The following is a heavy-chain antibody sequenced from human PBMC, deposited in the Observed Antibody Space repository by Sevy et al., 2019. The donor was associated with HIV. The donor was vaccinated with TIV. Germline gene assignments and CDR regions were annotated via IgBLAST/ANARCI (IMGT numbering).Heavy chain of an antibody. D-gene: IGHD3-9*01. CDR1: GFTFRSYW. CDR3: AREFDGGPDY. CDR2: INQDGSQK. V-gene: IGHV3-7*01. Sequence: GGSLRLSCTASGFTFRSYWMTWVRQAPGKGLEWVANINQDGSQKYYVDSVKGRFTISKDNAKNSLYLQMSSLRAEDTAVYYCAREFDGGPDYWGQGTLVTVSS. J-gene: IGHJ4*02.